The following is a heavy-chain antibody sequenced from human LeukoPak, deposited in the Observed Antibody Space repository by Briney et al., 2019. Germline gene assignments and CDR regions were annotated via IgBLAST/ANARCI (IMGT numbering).Heavy chain of an antibody. D-gene: IGHD3-22*01. CDR3: ARDPGYGNYYDSSGFFDY. CDR1: GFTFSSYW. V-gene: IGHV3-7*01. J-gene: IGHJ4*02. Sequence: GGSLRLSCAASGFTFSSYWMSWVRQAPGKGLEGVANIKQDGSEKYYVDSVKCRFTISRDNAKNSLYLQMNSLRAEDTAVYYCARDPGYGNYYDSSGFFDYWGQGTLVTVSS. CDR2: IKQDGSEK.